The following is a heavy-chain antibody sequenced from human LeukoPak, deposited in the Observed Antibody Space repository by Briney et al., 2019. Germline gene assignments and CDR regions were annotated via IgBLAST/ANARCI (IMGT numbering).Heavy chain of an antibody. CDR2: IKQDGSEK. V-gene: IGHV3-7*01. Sequence: GGSLRLSCVASGFTSGVYAMSWVRQAPGKGLEWVANIKQDGSEKYYVDSVKGRFTISRDNAKNSLYLQMNSLRAEDTAVYYCARTRITMIVGLASRFDYWGQGTLVTVSS. D-gene: IGHD3-22*01. J-gene: IGHJ4*02. CDR1: GFTSGVYA. CDR3: ARTRITMIVGLASRFDY.